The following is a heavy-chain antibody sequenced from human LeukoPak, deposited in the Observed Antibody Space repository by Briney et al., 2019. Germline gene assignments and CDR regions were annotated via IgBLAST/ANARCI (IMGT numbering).Heavy chain of an antibody. CDR2: IYYSGST. CDR3: AREGYSSSWYDAFDI. CDR1: GYSISSGYY. V-gene: IGHV4-61*01. J-gene: IGHJ3*02. Sequence: PSETLSLTCTVSGYSISSGYYWGWIRQPPGKGLEWIGYIYYSGSTNYNPSLKSRVTISVDTSKNQFSLKLSSVTAADTAVYYCAREGYSSSWYDAFDIWGRGTMVTVSS. D-gene: IGHD6-13*01.